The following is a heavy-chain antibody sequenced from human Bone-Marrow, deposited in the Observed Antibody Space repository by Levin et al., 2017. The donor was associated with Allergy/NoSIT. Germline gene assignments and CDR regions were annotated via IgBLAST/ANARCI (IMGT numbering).Heavy chain of an antibody. J-gene: IGHJ4*02. CDR1: GGSVSDYY. CDR3: ARGFWSGYYTWGLDY. CDR2: INHSGST. D-gene: IGHD3-3*01. V-gene: IGHV4-34*01. Sequence: SETLSLTCGVYGGSVSDYYWSWIRQPPGKGLEWIGEINHSGSTNYNPSLTSRATISVDTSKNQVSLKLNSVAAADTAVYYCARGFWSGYYTWGLDYWGQGTLVTVSS.